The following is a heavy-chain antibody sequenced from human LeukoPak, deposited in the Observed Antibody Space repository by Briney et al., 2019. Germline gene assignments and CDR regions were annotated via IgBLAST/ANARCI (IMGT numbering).Heavy chain of an antibody. CDR1: GYTFTGYY. J-gene: IGHJ4*02. D-gene: IGHD6-13*01. CDR3: ARVRAYSSSWSQWYYFDY. Sequence: GASVKVSCTASGYTFTGYYMHWVRQAPGQGLEWMGWINPNSGGTNYAQKFQGWVTMTRDTSISTAYMELSRLRSDDTAVYYCARVRAYSSSWSQWYYFDYWGQGTLVTVSS. CDR2: INPNSGGT. V-gene: IGHV1-2*04.